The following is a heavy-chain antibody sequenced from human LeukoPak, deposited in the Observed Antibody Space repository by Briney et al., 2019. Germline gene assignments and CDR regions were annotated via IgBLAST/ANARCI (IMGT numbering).Heavy chain of an antibody. D-gene: IGHD6-19*01. CDR3: AKGIYSSGWSYFDY. V-gene: IGHV3-23*01. CDR1: GFTFSNSA. Sequence: GGSLRLSCVASGFTFSNSAMSWVRQAPGKGLEWVSTLSGSGITTYYADSVKGRFTISRDNSKNTLYLQMNSLRAEDTAVYYCAKGIYSSGWSYFDYRGHGTLVTVSS. J-gene: IGHJ4*01. CDR2: LSGSGITT.